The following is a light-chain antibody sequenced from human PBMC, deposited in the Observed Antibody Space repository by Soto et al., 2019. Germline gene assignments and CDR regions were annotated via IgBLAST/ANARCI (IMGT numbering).Light chain of an antibody. CDR1: SSDVCGYNY. CDR2: DVS. J-gene: IGLJ1*01. V-gene: IGLV2-14*01. Sequence: QSALTQPASVSGSPGQSITISCTGTSSDVCGYNYVSWYQQHPGKAPKLMIYDVSTRPSGVSNRFSGSKSGNTASLTISGLQAEDEADYYCSSYTSSSTLVVFGTGTKLTVL. CDR3: SSYTSSSTLVV.